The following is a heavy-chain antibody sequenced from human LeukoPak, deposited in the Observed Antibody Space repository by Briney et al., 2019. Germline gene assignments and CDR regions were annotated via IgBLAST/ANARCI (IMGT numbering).Heavy chain of an antibody. D-gene: IGHD3-10*02. V-gene: IGHV3-74*01. CDR3: ARDLGITMSHDY. CDR2: INSDGSST. Sequence: HPGGSLRLSCAASGFTFSSYWMHWVRHAPGKGPVWVSRINSDGSSTSYADSVKGRFTISRDNAKNTLYLQMNSLRAEDTAVYYCARDLGITMSHDYWGQGTLVTVSS. J-gene: IGHJ4*02. CDR1: GFTFSSYW.